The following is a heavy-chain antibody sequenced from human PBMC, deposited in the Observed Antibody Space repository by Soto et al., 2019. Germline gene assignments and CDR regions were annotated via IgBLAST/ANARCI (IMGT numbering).Heavy chain of an antibody. V-gene: IGHV3-21*01. CDR2: ISSASSSM. J-gene: IGHJ3*01. D-gene: IGHD2-15*01. CDR3: ARGGGSRGAFDV. Sequence: PGWSLRLSCAASGFTFSIYSVNWVRQAPGKGLEWVSSISSASSSMYYADSVKGRFTISRDNARDSLYLQMNSLRAEDTAVYYCARGGGSRGAFDVWGQGTMVTVS. CDR1: GFTFSIYS.